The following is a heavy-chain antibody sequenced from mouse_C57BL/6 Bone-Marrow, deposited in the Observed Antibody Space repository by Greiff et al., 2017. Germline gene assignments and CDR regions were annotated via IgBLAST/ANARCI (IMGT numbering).Heavy chain of an antibody. CDR3: ARSDFYGRHFAY. CDR2: INPSNGGT. D-gene: IGHD1-1*01. V-gene: IGHV1-53*01. Sequence: QVQLQQPGTELVKPGASVKLSCKASGYTFTSYWMHWVKQRPGQGLEWIGNINPSNGGTNYNEKFKSKATLTVDKSSSPAYMQHSSLTSEDSAVYYCARSDFYGRHFAYWGQGTLITVSA. J-gene: IGHJ3*01. CDR1: GYTFTSYW.